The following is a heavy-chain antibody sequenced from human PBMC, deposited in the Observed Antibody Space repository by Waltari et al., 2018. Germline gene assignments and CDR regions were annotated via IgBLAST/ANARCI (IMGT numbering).Heavy chain of an antibody. CDR3: ARDQGIAAPSDY. D-gene: IGHD6-13*01. Sequence: EVQLVESGGGLVQPGGSLRLSCAASGFTFSSYWMSWVRQDPGKGRGWVANIKQDGSEKYYGDSVKGRFTISRDNAKNSLYLQMNSLRAEDTAVYYCARDQGIAAPSDYWGQGTLVTVSS. CDR1: GFTFSSYW. V-gene: IGHV3-7*01. CDR2: IKQDGSEK. J-gene: IGHJ4*02.